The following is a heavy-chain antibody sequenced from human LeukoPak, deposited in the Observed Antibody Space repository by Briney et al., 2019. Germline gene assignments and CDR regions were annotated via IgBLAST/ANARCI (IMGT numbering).Heavy chain of an antibody. D-gene: IGHD3-10*01. CDR1: GGSISSSSYY. Sequence: SETLSLTCTVSGGSISSSSYYWGWIRQPPGKGLEWIGSIYHSGSSYYNPSLNSRVTISVDTSKNQFSLKLSSVTAADTAVYYCARHSSYYGNFDYWGQGTLVTVSS. CDR3: ARHSSYYGNFDY. V-gene: IGHV4-39*01. CDR2: IYHSGSS. J-gene: IGHJ4*02.